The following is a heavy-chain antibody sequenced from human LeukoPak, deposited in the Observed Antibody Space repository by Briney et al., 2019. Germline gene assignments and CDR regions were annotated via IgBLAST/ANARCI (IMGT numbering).Heavy chain of an antibody. D-gene: IGHD6-13*01. CDR1: GGTFSSYA. J-gene: IGHJ4*02. Sequence: SVKVSCKASGGTFSSYAISRVRQAPGQGLEWMGGIIPIFGTANYAQKFQGRVTITADKSTSTAYMELSSLRSEDTAVYYCARSPIKDIAAASYYFDYWGQGTLVTVSP. V-gene: IGHV1-69*06. CDR3: ARSPIKDIAAASYYFDY. CDR2: IIPIFGTA.